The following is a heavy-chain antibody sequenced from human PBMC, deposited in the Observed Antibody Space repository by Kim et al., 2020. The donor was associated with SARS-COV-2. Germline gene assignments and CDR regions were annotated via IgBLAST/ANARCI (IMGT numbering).Heavy chain of an antibody. Sequence: AQKFQERVTITRDLSTSTAYMELSSLRAEDTAVYYCAADPDNWNYGLHAYWGQGTLVTVSS. CDR3: AADPDNWNYGLHAY. J-gene: IGHJ4*02. V-gene: IGHV1-58*01. D-gene: IGHD1-7*01.